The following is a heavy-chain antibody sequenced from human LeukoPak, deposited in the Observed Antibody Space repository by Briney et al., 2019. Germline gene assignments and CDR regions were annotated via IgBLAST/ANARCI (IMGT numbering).Heavy chain of an antibody. V-gene: IGHV4-61*05. J-gene: IGHJ4*02. CDR2: IYYSGST. Sequence: AETLSLTCTVSGGSISSSRYYWGWIRQPPGKGLEWIGYIYYSGSTNYNPSLKRRVTISVDTSKNQFSLKLSSVTAADTAVYYCARGSAARPYDYWGQGTLVTVSS. CDR3: ARGSAARPYDY. CDR1: GGSISSSRYY. D-gene: IGHD6-6*01.